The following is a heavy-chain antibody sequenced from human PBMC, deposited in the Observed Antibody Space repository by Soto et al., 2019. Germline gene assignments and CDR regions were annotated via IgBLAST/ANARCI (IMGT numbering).Heavy chain of an antibody. CDR3: AKGRGHNWNFDY. CDR1: GFTFSSYA. D-gene: IGHD1-20*01. V-gene: IGHV3-23*01. CDR2: ISGSGGTA. J-gene: IGHJ4*02. Sequence: EVQLLESGGGSVQPGGSLRLSCVASGFTFSSYAMHWVRRPPGKGLEWVSSISGSGGTAYYADSVKGRFSISRDSLVNTLYLQMNSLRAEDTAVYYCAKGRGHNWNFDYWGQGTLVTVSP.